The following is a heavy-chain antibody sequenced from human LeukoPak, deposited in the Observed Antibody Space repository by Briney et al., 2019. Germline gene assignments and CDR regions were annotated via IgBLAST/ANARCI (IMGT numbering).Heavy chain of an antibody. Sequence: PGGSLRLSCGGYGFTNNTNWMSWVRQAPGKGLEWVATIIQDGSAKDYMDSVKGRFTISTDNAKNSLYLQMDSLRAEDTALYLCASPAPHDCSPRTVRLFDYWGQGTLVTVAS. CDR2: IIQDGSAK. J-gene: IGHJ4*02. D-gene: IGHD3-22*01. CDR3: ASPAPHDCSPRTVRLFDY. CDR1: GFTNNTNW. V-gene: IGHV3-7*01.